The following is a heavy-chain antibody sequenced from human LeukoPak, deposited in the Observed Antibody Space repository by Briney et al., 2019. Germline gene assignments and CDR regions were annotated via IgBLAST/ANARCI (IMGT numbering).Heavy chain of an antibody. CDR1: GGSISSYY. CDR3: AGSITMVRVDY. D-gene: IGHD3-10*01. J-gene: IGHJ4*02. Sequence: SETLSLTCTVSGGSISSYYWSWLRQPPGKGLEWIGYIYYSGSTNYNPSLKSRVTISVDTSKNQFSLKLSSVTAADTAVYYCAGSITMVRVDYWGQGTLVTVSS. CDR2: IYYSGST. V-gene: IGHV4-59*01.